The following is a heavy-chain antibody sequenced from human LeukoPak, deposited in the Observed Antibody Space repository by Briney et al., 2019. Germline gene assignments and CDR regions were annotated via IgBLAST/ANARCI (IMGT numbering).Heavy chain of an antibody. CDR1: GFTFSSYG. D-gene: IGHD4-23*01. Sequence: QPGGSLRLSCAASGFTFSSYGMHWVRQAPGKGLEWVAFIRYDGSNKYYADSVKGRFTISRDNSKNTLYLQMNSLRAEDTAVYYCASDYGGNSRGGYYWGQGTLVTVSS. CDR3: ASDYGGNSRGGYY. V-gene: IGHV3-30*02. CDR2: IRYDGSNK. J-gene: IGHJ4*02.